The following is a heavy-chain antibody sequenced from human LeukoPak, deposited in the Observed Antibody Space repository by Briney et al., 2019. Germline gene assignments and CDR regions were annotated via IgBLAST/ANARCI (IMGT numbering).Heavy chain of an antibody. CDR1: GYTFTGYY. J-gene: IGHJ4*02. CDR2: INPNSGGT. D-gene: IGHD3-22*01. Sequence: ASVKVSCKASGYTFTGYYMHWVRQAPGQGLEWMGWINPNSGGTNYAQKFQGRVTMTRDTSISTAYMELSRLRSDDTAVYYCASWAYYYDSSGYYWDYWGQGTLVTVSS. CDR3: ASWAYYYDSSGYYWDY. V-gene: IGHV1-2*02.